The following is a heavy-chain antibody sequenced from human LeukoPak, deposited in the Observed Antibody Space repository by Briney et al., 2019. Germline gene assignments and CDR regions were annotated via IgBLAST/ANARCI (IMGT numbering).Heavy chain of an antibody. J-gene: IGHJ6*03. CDR1: GLTFSSYG. D-gene: IGHD6-13*01. Sequence: AGGSLRLSCAASGLTFSSYGMHWVRQAPGKGLEWVAFIRYDGSNKYYADSVKGRFTISRDNSKNTLYLQMNSLRAEDTAVYYCAKGRTAGTSRYYYYYMDVWGKGTTVTISS. V-gene: IGHV3-30*02. CDR2: IRYDGSNK. CDR3: AKGRTAGTSRYYYYYMDV.